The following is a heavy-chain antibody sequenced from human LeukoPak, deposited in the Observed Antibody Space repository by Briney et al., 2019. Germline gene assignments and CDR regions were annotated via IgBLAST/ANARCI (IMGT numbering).Heavy chain of an antibody. Sequence: PSETLSLTCAVYAGSFSGYYWSWIRQPPGKGLEWIGEINHSGSTNYNPSLKSRVTISVDTSKNQFSLKLSSVTAADTAVYYCARGRWVQPIDYWGQGTLVTVSS. J-gene: IGHJ4*02. CDR1: AGSFSGYY. D-gene: IGHD5-18*01. CDR3: ARGRWVQPIDY. CDR2: INHSGST. V-gene: IGHV4-34*01.